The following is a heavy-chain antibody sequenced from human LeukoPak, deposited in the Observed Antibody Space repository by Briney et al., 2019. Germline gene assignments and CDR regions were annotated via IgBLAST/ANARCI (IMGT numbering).Heavy chain of an antibody. CDR2: ISGSGGST. J-gene: IGHJ6*03. V-gene: IGHV3-23*01. D-gene: IGHD1-26*01. CDR1: GFTFSSYG. Sequence: GSLRLSCAASGFTFSSYGMSWVRQAPGKGLEWVSAISGSGGSTYYADSVKGRFTISRDNSKNTLYLQMNSLRAEDTAVYYCAKSGGSATSTWDYYYYYMDVWGKGTTVTISS. CDR3: AKSGGSATSTWDYYYYYMDV.